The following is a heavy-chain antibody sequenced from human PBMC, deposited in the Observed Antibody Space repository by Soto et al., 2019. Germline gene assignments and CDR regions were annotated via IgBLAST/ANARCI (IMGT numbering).Heavy chain of an antibody. CDR3: AMVESFVTPSPEDV. D-gene: IGHD3-16*02. V-gene: IGHV1-18*01. CDR1: GYIFVNYG. J-gene: IGHJ6*02. CDR2: ISPYSGNT. Sequence: QVQLVQSGDEVRKPGSSVKVSCKASGYIFVNYGIAWVRQAPGQGLEWMGWISPYSGNTHYASKVQGRLTMTTGTSTSSAYMDLGSVTSDDTAVYYCAMVESFVTPSPEDVWGRGTTVTVSS.